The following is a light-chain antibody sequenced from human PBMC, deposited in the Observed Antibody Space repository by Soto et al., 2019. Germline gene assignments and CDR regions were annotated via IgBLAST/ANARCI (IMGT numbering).Light chain of an antibody. CDR2: AAS. CDR3: QQYYRTPLT. CDR1: QSVSSN. V-gene: IGKV3-15*01. Sequence: IGMTLSPATVSVSTGERATLSCRASQSVSSNLAWLQQKPGQAPRLLIYAASTRATGIPARFSGSGSGTDFTLTISSLQAEDVAVYYCQQYYRTPLTFGGGTNVDIK. J-gene: IGKJ4*01.